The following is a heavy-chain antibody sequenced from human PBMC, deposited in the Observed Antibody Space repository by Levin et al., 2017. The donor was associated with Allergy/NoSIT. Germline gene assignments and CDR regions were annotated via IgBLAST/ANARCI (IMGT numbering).Heavy chain of an antibody. CDR1: GFTFSDYY. D-gene: IGHD3-3*01. J-gene: IGHJ4*02. Sequence: GESLKISCAASGFTFSDYYMTWIRQAPGKGLEWVSYISSSGSPIYYGDSVKGRFTISRDNAKNSLFLQMNSLRAEDTAGYYCARGITIFGVVSNSNFDYWGQGTLFTVSS. CDR3: ARGITIFGVVSNSNFDY. CDR2: ISSSGSPI. V-gene: IGHV3-11*01.